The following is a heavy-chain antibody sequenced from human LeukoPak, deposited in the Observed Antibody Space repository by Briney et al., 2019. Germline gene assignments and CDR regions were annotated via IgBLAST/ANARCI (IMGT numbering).Heavy chain of an antibody. D-gene: IGHD5-12*01. CDR2: MYSTGSN. V-gene: IGHV4-4*07. CDR1: GGSISGYF. CDR3: AREPTSGREPTSGRPLDY. J-gene: IGHJ4*02. Sequence: SETLSLTCTVSGGSISGYFWTWVRQPAGKGLEWIGRMYSTGSNNYNPSLKSRVTMSLDTSKNHFSLNLTSVTAADTAVYYCAREPTSGREPTSGRPLDYWGQGTLVTVSS.